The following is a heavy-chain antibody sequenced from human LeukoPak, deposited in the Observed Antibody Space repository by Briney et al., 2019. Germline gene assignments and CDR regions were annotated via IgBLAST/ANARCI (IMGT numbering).Heavy chain of an antibody. CDR1: GGSISSYY. D-gene: IGHD3-22*01. CDR3: ARGYYYDSSGYYPSPFDF. J-gene: IGHJ4*02. V-gene: IGHV4-59*01. Sequence: SETLSLTCTVSGGSISSYYWNWIRQPPGKGLEWIGYIYYSESTNYNPSLKSRVTISVDTSNNQFSLKLSSVTAADTAVYYCARGYYYDSSGYYPSPFDFWGQGTLVTVSS. CDR2: IYYSEST.